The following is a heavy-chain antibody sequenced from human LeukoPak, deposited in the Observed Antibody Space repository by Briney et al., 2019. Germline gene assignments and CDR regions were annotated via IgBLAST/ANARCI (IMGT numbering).Heavy chain of an antibody. CDR1: GYSFTSYW. D-gene: IGHD4-17*01. V-gene: IGHV5-51*01. J-gene: IGHJ4*02. CDR2: IYPGDSDT. Sequence: GESLKISCKGFGYSFTSYWIGWVRQMPGKDLEWMAIIYPGDSDTRYSPSFQGQVTISADKSINTAYLQWSSLKASDTAMYYCASTLYGDYGQIDYWGQGTLVTVSS. CDR3: ASTLYGDYGQIDY.